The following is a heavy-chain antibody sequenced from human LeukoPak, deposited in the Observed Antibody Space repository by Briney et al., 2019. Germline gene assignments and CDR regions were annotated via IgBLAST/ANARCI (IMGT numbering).Heavy chain of an antibody. CDR2: IYYSGNT. Sequence: PSETLSLTCTVSGGSISSSSYYWAWIRQSPGKGLEWIANIYYSGNTYYNASLKSQVSISIDTSKNQFSLRLTSVTAADTAVYYCARQTGSGLFILPGGQGTLVTVSS. V-gene: IGHV4-39*01. J-gene: IGHJ4*02. D-gene: IGHD3/OR15-3a*01. CDR3: ARQTGSGLFILP. CDR1: GGSISSSSYY.